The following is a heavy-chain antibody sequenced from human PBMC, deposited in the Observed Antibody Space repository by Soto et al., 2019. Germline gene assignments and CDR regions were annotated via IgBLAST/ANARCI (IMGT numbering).Heavy chain of an antibody. D-gene: IGHD2-15*01. CDR1: GYSFTTYW. V-gene: IGHV5-51*01. CDR3: GRNKGYCESSSCYGLDV. CDR2: IYPGDSDT. Sequence: EALKISCTGYGYSFTTYWIVWVRQMSGNGLEWMGAIYPGDSDTRYSPTFQGQVTISADTSISTAYLQWNSLKASDTDKYCCGRNKGYCESSSCYGLDVWGQGAAVTVSS. J-gene: IGHJ6*02.